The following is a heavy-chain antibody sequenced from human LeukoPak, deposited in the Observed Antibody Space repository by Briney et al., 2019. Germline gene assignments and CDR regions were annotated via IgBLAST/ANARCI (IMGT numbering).Heavy chain of an antibody. Sequence: ASVKVSCKASGYTFTSYDINWVRQATGQGLEWMGWMNPNSGNTGYAQKFQGRVTITRNTSISTAYMELSSLRSEDTAVYYCARGRGTSLTIFGVLLAFDIWGRGTMVTVSS. V-gene: IGHV1-8*03. CDR3: ARGRGTSLTIFGVLLAFDI. CDR2: MNPNSGNT. J-gene: IGHJ3*02. D-gene: IGHD3-3*01. CDR1: GYTFTSYD.